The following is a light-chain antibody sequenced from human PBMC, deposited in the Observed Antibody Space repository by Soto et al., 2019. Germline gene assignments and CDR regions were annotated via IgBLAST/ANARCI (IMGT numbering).Light chain of an antibody. Sequence: QSVLTQSSSASASLGSSVKLTCTLSRGHSTYIIAWHQQQPGKAPRYLMKLEGSGSYNKGSGIPDRFSGSSSGADRYLTISNLQFEDEADYYCETWDTNVVVFGGGTKLTVL. CDR1: RGHSTYI. CDR3: ETWDTNVVV. CDR2: LEGSGSY. J-gene: IGLJ2*01. V-gene: IGLV4-60*02.